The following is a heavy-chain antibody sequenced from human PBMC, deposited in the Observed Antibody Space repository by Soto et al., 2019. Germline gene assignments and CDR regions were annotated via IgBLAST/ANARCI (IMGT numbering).Heavy chain of an antibody. D-gene: IGHD5-12*01. V-gene: IGHV3-48*03. CDR2: ISSSGSTI. CDR1: GFTFSSYE. Sequence: GSLRLSCAASGFTFSSYEMNWVRQAPGKGLEWVSYISSSGSTIYYADSVKGRFTISRDNAKNSLYLQMNSLRAEDTAVYYCASRDGYNSYYYYGMDVWGQGTTVTVSS. CDR3: ASRDGYNSYYYYGMDV. J-gene: IGHJ6*02.